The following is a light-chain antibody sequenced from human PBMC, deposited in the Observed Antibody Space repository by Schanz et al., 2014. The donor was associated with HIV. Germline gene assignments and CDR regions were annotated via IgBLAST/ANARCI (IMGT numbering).Light chain of an antibody. V-gene: IGLV1-40*01. CDR3: SSYTGSSSVI. Sequence: QSVLTQPPSVSGAPGQRVTISCTGSRSNIGAGFDVHWYQQLPGASPKLLIYDNTKRPSGVPDRFSGSKSGNTASLTISGLQAEDEADYYCSSYTGSSSVIFGGGTKLTVL. CDR2: DNT. CDR1: RSNIGAGFD. J-gene: IGLJ2*01.